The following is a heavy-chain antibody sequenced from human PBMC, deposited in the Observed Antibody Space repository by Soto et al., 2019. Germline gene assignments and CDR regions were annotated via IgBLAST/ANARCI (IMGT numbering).Heavy chain of an antibody. CDR2: INTDGSST. D-gene: IGHD3-10*01. CDR3: AKRGVDTFRLSY. Sequence: EVQLVESGGGLVQPGGSLRLSCAVSGFTFSSFWMHWVRQAPGEGLVWVSRINTDGSSTSYADSVKGRFTISRDNAKNTLYLQMNSLRVEDTAMYYCAKRGVDTFRLSYCGQGTLVTVSS. J-gene: IGHJ4*02. V-gene: IGHV3-74*01. CDR1: GFTFSSFW.